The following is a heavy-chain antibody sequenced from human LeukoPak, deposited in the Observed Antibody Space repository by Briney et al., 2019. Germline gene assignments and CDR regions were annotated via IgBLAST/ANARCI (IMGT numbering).Heavy chain of an antibody. J-gene: IGHJ4*02. V-gene: IGHV3-7*01. Sequence: GGSLRLSCAASGFTFSSYWMSWVRQAPGKGLEWVANIKQDGSEKYYVDSVKGRFTISRDNAKNSLYLQMNSLRAEDTAVYYCARARPSGGYYDSSGYYYPSYFDYWGQGTLVTVSS. CDR2: IKQDGSEK. CDR1: GFTFSSYW. D-gene: IGHD3-22*01. CDR3: ARARPSGGYYDSSGYYYPSYFDY.